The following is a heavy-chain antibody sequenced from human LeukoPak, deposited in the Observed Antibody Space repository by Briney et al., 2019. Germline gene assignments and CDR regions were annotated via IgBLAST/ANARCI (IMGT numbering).Heavy chain of an antibody. V-gene: IGHV3-23*01. CDR1: GFTLSSYA. CDR3: AKESQYSGNYY. J-gene: IGHJ4*02. D-gene: IGHD1-26*01. CDR2: ISGSGDST. Sequence: GGSLRLSCAASGFTLSSYAMSWVRQAPGKGLEWVSGISGSGDSTYYADSVKGRFTISRDNSKNTLYLQMNSLRAEDTAVYYCAKESQYSGNYYWGQGTLVTVSS.